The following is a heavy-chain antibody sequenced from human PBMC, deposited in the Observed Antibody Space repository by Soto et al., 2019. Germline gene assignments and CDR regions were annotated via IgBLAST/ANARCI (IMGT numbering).Heavy chain of an antibody. CDR3: ATPLMITFGGVLGLFDY. Sequence: SETLSLTCTVSGGSISSYYWSWIRQPPGKGLEWIGSIYYSGSTYYNPSLKSRVTISVDTSKNQFSLKLSSVTAADTAVYYCATPLMITFGGVLGLFDYLGQGNLVTVSS. V-gene: IGHV4-59*05. CDR2: IYYSGST. J-gene: IGHJ4*02. CDR1: GGSISSYY. D-gene: IGHD3-16*01.